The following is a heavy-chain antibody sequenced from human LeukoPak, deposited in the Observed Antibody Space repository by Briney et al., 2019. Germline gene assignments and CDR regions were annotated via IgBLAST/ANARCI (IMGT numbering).Heavy chain of an antibody. CDR1: GYTCTGYY. D-gene: IGHD6-19*01. V-gene: IGHV1-2*02. J-gene: IGHJ4*02. CDR3: ARVRISVAGKYYFDY. CDR2: INPNSGGT. Sequence: ASVKVSCKASGYTCTGYYMHWVRQAPGQGLEWMGWINPNSGGTNYAQKFQGRVTMTRDTSISTAYMELSRLRSDDTAVYYCARVRISVAGKYYFDYWGQGTLVTVSS.